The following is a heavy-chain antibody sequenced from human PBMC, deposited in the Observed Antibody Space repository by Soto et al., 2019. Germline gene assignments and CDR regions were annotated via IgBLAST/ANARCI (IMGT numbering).Heavy chain of an antibody. CDR2: IYYSGSA. CDR1: GGSISSYY. D-gene: IGHD2-15*01. J-gene: IGHJ4*02. V-gene: IGHV4-59*12. Sequence: SETLSLTCTVSGGSISSYYWSWIRQPPGKGLEWIGYIYYSGSANYNPSLKSRVTISVDTSKNQFSLKLSSVTAADTAVYYCARAAVVVVAATGIHYFDYWGQGTLVTVS. CDR3: ARAAVVVVAATGIHYFDY.